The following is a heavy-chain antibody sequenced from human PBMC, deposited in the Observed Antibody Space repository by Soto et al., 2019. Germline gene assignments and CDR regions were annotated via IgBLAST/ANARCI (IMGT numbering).Heavy chain of an antibody. V-gene: IGHV1-2*02. Sequence: VSCKSCACIFPYHYSHWVRQSPRQGLEWMGWINPVRGDTEYAQKFQGRVIITTDTSILTAYLDLSSLKSEDTAVYYCASESHAHYGMDSWGQGTTVPVS. CDR3: ASESHAHYGMDS. CDR1: ACIFPYHY. CDR2: INPVRGDT. J-gene: IGHJ6*02.